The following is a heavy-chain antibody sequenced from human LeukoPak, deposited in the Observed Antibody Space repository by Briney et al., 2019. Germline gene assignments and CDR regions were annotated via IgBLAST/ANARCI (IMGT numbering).Heavy chain of an antibody. CDR3: ARMALRVGATFDY. V-gene: IGHV1-2*02. CDR1: GYTFTGYY. CDR2: INPNSGGT. J-gene: IGHJ4*02. D-gene: IGHD1-26*01. Sequence: ASVKVSCKASGYTFTGYYMHWVRQAPGQGLEWMGWINPNSGGTNYAQKFQGRVTMTRDTSISTAYMELRRLRSDDTAVYYCARMALRVGATFDYWGQETLVTVSS.